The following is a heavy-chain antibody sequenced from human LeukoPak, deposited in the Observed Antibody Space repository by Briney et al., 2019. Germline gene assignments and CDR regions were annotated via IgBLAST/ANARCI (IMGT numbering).Heavy chain of an antibody. Sequence: SETLSLTCAVYGGSFSGYYWSWLRQPPGKGLEGVGEINHSGNTNYNPSLKGRVTISVDTSKNQFSLKLSSVTAADTAVYYCEIFYYDILTGYYTGDYWGQGTLVTVSS. CDR2: INHSGNT. D-gene: IGHD3-9*01. V-gene: IGHV4-34*01. J-gene: IGHJ4*02. CDR1: GGSFSGYY. CDR3: EIFYYDILTGYYTGDY.